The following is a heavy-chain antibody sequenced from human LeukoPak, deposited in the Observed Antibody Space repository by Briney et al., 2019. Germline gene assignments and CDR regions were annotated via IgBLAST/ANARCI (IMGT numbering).Heavy chain of an antibody. CDR1: GGSFSGYY. CDR2: INHSGST. CDR3: VGGYYDFWSGLRGAFDI. D-gene: IGHD3-3*01. V-gene: IGHV4-34*01. Sequence: KPSETLSLTCAVYGGSFSGYYWSWIRQPPGKGLEWIGEINHSGSTNYNPSLKSRVTISVDRSKNQFSLKLSSVTAADTAVYYCVGGYYDFWSGLRGAFDIWGQGTMDTVSS. J-gene: IGHJ3*02.